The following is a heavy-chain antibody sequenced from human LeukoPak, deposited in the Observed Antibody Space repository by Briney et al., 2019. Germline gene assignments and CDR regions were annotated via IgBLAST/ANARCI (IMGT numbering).Heavy chain of an antibody. CDR1: GGSFSGYY. CDR2: INHSGGT. CDR3: ARLRSWYYFDY. D-gene: IGHD6-13*01. V-gene: IGHV4-34*01. Sequence: SETLSLTCAVYGGSFSGYYWSWIRQPPGKGLEWIGEINHSGGTNYNPSLKSRVTISVDTSKNQFSLKLSSVTAANTAVYYCARLRSWYYFDYWGQGTLVTVSS. J-gene: IGHJ4*02.